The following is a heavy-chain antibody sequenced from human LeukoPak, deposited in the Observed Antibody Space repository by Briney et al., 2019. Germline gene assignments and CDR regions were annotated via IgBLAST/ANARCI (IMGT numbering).Heavy chain of an antibody. J-gene: IGHJ4*02. CDR3: ARGPASVVAPSYYFDY. Sequence: SETLSLTCAVSGGSFSGYYWSWVRQPPGKGLEGIGEINHSGSTNYNPSLKSGVTISVDTSKNKFSLKLSSVPAADTAVYYCARGPASVVAPSYYFDYWGQGTLVTVSS. D-gene: IGHD2-15*01. CDR2: INHSGST. V-gene: IGHV4-34*01. CDR1: GGSFSGYY.